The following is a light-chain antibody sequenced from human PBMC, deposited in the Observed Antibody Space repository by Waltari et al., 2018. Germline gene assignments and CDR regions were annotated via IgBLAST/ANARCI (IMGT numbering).Light chain of an antibody. CDR1: SSDVGGDDS. V-gene: IGLV2-14*03. Sequence: QSALTQPASVSGSPGQSITISCTGSSSDVGGDDSVPWYEYHPGQAPKVIIYDVNKRPSGVSDRFSGSKSGNTASLTISGLQAEDEATFYCSSQSTNNGVIFGGVTKVTVL. J-gene: IGLJ2*01. CDR2: DVN. CDR3: SSQSTNNGVI.